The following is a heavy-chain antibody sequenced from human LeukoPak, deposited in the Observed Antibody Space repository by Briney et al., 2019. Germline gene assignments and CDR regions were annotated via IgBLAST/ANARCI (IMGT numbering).Heavy chain of an antibody. D-gene: IGHD1-26*01. CDR1: GFTVSSNY. CDR3: ARAPTYSGSYYWHFDY. V-gene: IGHV3-53*01. Sequence: GGSLRLSCAASGFTVSSNYMSWVRQAPGKGLGWASVIYSGDSTYYVDSAKGRFTISRDNSKNTLYLQMNSLRAEDTAVYYCARAPTYSGSYYWHFDYWGQGTLVTVSS. J-gene: IGHJ4*02. CDR2: IYSGDST.